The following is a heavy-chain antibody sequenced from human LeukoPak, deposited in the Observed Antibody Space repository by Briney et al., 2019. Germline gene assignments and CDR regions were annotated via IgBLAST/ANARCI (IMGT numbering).Heavy chain of an antibody. Sequence: GGSLRLSCAASGFTVSSNYMSWVRQAPGKGLEWVSVIYSGGTTYYADSVKGRFTISRDNSKNMLFLQMNSLRAEDTAVYYCARVGRAIQLYLPYDYWGQGTLVTVSS. D-gene: IGHD5-18*01. V-gene: IGHV3-66*01. CDR2: IYSGGTT. CDR3: ARVGRAIQLYLPYDY. J-gene: IGHJ4*02. CDR1: GFTVSSNY.